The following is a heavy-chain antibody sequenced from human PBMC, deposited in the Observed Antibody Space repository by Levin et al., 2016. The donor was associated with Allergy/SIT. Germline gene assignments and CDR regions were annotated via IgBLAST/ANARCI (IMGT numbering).Heavy chain of an antibody. D-gene: IGHD6-6*01. CDR3: ARRGIAARRSWWFDP. CDR1: GGSISSYY. V-gene: IGHV4-59*12. CDR2: IYYSGST. J-gene: IGHJ5*02. Sequence: SETLSLTCTVSGGSISSYYWSWIRQPPGKGLEWIGYIYYSGSTNYNPSLKSRVTISVDTSKNQFSLKLSSVTAADTAVYYCARRGIAARRSWWFDPGAREPWSPSPQ.